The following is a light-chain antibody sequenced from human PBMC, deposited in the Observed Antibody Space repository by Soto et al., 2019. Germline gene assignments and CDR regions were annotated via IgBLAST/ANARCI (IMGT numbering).Light chain of an antibody. Sequence: DIQMTQSPSTLSASVGDRVTITCRASQNISRWLAWYQQKPGKAPKLLICDASNLEPGVPSRFSGSGSGTDFTFTISSLQPEDIATYYCQQYDNLPFTFGPGTKVDI. CDR3: QQYDNLPFT. J-gene: IGKJ3*01. CDR1: QNISRW. V-gene: IGKV1-33*01. CDR2: DAS.